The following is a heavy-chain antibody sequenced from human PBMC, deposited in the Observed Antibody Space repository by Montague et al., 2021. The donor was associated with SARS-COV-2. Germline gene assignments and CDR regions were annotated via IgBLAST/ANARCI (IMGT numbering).Heavy chain of an antibody. J-gene: IGHJ6*03. D-gene: IGHD3-10*01. Sequence: SETLSLTCAVHGTSFSGYYWNWIRQPPGKGREWIGEINHGGSTKYSPSLKSRLTISADTSKNQFSLKLTSVAAADTAVYYCARLRDGVVPSPILGVGPYYSSSYMDVWGRGTTVTVSS. CDR2: INHGGST. V-gene: IGHV4-34*01. CDR1: GTSFSGYY. CDR3: ARLRDGVVPSPILGVGPYYSSSYMDV.